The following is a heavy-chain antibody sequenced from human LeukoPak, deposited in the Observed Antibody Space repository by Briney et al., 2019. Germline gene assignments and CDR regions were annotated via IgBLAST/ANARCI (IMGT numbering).Heavy chain of an antibody. D-gene: IGHD3-16*01. V-gene: IGHV3-30*14. CDR2: ISFDGGTM. Sequence: GGSLRLSCAASGFTSSSIHWVCQAPGKGLEWVAVISFDGGTMFYADSVRGRFTVSRDSSENTFFLQMNSLRAEDTAVYYCAREAKWGEWYFDLWGRGTLVTVSS. CDR3: AREAKWGEWYFDL. CDR1: GFTSSS. J-gene: IGHJ2*01.